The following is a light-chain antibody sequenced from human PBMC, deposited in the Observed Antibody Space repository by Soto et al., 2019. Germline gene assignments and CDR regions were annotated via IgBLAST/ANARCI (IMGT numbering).Light chain of an antibody. CDR2: DDS. J-gene: IGLJ2*01. V-gene: IGLV3-21*02. Sequence: SYELTQPPSVSVAPGQTARITCGGNNIGSKSVHWYQQKPGQAPVLVVYDDSDRPSGIPERLSGSNSGDTATLTISRVEVGDEADYYCQVWDSRSDHVVVGGGTKLTVL. CDR3: QVWDSRSDHVV. CDR1: NIGSKS.